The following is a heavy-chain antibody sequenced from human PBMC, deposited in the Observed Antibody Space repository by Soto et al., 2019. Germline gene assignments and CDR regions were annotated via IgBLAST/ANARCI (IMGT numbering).Heavy chain of an antibody. CDR3: VANAIEDHGDYSCGY. CDR1: SASISNNNW. V-gene: IGHV4-4*02. Sequence: QVQLQESGPGLVEPSGTLSLTCSVSSASISNNNWWTWVRQPPGQGLEWIGEIHRSGSTNYKSSLTSRVPISVARSKNQFSMKLTSVTAADTAVYYCVANAIEDHGDYSCGYGGQGTLVTVSS. CDR2: IHRSGST. J-gene: IGHJ4*02. D-gene: IGHD4-17*01.